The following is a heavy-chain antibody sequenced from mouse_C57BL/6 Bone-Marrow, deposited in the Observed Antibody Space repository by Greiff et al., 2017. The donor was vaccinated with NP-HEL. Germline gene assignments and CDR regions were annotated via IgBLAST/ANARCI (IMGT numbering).Heavy chain of an antibody. CDR2: ISNLAYSI. Sequence: EVQRVESGGGLVQPGGSLKLSCAASGFTFSDYGMAWVRQAPRKGPEWVAFISNLAYSIYYADTVTGRFTISRENAKNTLYLEMSSLRSEDTAMYYCARGLLWYFDVWGTGTTVTVSS. D-gene: IGHD3-1*01. J-gene: IGHJ1*03. CDR3: ARGLLWYFDV. V-gene: IGHV5-15*01. CDR1: GFTFSDYG.